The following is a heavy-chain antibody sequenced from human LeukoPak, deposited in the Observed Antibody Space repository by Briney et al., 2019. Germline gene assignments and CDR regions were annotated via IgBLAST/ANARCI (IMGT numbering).Heavy chain of an antibody. D-gene: IGHD1-26*01. J-gene: IGHJ4*02. CDR3: ARARSGSYGGSDY. Sequence: SETLSLTCTVSGGSISSYYWSWIRQPPGKGLEWIGYIYYTGSTNHNPSLKSRVTISVDKSKNQFSLKLSSVTAADTAVYYCARARSGSYGGSDYWGQGTLVTVSS. CDR2: IYYTGST. CDR1: GGSISSYY. V-gene: IGHV4-59*12.